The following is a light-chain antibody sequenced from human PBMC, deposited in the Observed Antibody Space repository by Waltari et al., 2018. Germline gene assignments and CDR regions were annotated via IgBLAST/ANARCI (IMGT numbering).Light chain of an antibody. CDR2: KDT. CDR1: ALPNQF. J-gene: IGLJ3*02. CDR3: QSADSSGVYVV. Sequence: SYELTQTPSVSVSPGQTARITCPGDALPNQFGYWYQQKPGQAPVVVIYKDTERPSGIPERFSGSTSGTTVTLTITGVQAEDEADYYCQSADSSGVYVVFGGGTKLTVL. V-gene: IGLV3-25*03.